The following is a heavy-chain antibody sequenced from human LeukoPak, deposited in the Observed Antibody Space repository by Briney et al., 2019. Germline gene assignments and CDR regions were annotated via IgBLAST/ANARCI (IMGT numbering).Heavy chain of an antibody. D-gene: IGHD2-15*01. CDR3: ARRYCSGGTCYYFDY. CDR2: INPSDSDT. V-gene: IGHV5-51*01. CDR1: GYSFTSLW. J-gene: IGHJ4*02. Sequence: GESLKISCEGSGYSFTSLWIAWVRQGPGKGLEWMGIINPSDSDTRYSPSFQGQVTISVDKSISTAYLQWSSLKASDTAMYYCARRYCSGGTCYYFDYWGQGALVTVSS.